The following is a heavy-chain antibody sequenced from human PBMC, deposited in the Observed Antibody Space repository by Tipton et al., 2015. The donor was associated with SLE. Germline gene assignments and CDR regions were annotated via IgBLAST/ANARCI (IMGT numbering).Heavy chain of an antibody. Sequence: GSLRLSCGASGFTFSDYAMHWVGQAPGKGLEYVSAITSNGGKTFYADSVKDRFTISRDNSRNTLYLQMGSLTVEDMAVYYCARGNGGSYSHWGHGTMVTVSS. V-gene: IGHV3-64*02. CDR3: ARGNGGSYSH. CDR2: ITSNGGKT. D-gene: IGHD1-26*01. J-gene: IGHJ3*01. CDR1: GFTFSDYA.